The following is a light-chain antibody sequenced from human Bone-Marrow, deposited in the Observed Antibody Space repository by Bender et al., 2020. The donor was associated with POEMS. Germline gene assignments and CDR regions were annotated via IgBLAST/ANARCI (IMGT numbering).Light chain of an antibody. CDR1: DLGDKY. Sequence: SYEVTQPPSVSVSPGQTASITSSGDDLGDKYVAWYQQKPGQPPVLVIYQDTKRPSGIPERFSGSNSGNTATLTISGTQALDEADYYCQAWDTYSVIFGGGTKLTVL. CDR3: QAWDTYSVI. CDR2: QDT. J-gene: IGLJ2*01. V-gene: IGLV3-1*01.